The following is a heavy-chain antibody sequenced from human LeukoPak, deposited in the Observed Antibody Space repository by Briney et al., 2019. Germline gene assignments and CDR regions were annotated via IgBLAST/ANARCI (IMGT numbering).Heavy chain of an antibody. CDR1: GFSFSSYS. J-gene: IGHJ4*02. Sequence: PGGSLRLSYAASGFSFSSYSINWVRQAPGKGLEWVSYISGDGNAKHYTDSVKGRFTISRDNAKNALYLQMNSLRAEDTAVYFCARDYVYAFDYWGQGTLVTVSS. V-gene: IGHV3-48*01. CDR3: ARDYVYAFDY. D-gene: IGHD2/OR15-2a*01. CDR2: ISGDGNAK.